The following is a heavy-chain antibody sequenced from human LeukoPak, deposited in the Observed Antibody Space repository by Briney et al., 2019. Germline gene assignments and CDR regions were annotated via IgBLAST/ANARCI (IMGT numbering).Heavy chain of an antibody. CDR3: ARHEITMVRGAPEAPYGIDV. V-gene: IGHV1-18*04. J-gene: IGHJ6*04. D-gene: IGHD3-10*01. CDR1: GYTFTSYG. Sequence: ASVKVSCKASGYTFTSYGISWVRQAPGQGLEWMGWISAYNGNTNYAQKLQGRVTMTTDTSTSTAYMELRSLRSDDTAVYYCARHEITMVRGAPEAPYGIDVWGKGTTVTVSS. CDR2: ISAYNGNT.